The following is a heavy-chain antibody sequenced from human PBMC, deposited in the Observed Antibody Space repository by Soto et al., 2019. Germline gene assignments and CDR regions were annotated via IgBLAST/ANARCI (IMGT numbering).Heavy chain of an antibody. V-gene: IGHV2-5*02. CDR1: GFSLSSSGVG. J-gene: IGHJ6*02. CDR3: ARRYHRSYYYGMDV. CDR2: IYWDDGK. Sequence: QITLKESGPTLVKPTQTLTLTCTFSGFSLSSSGVGVGWIRQPPGKALEWLALIYWDDGKRYSPSLKTRLTITKDTSKNQVVLTMTNMDPVDTGTYYCARRYHRSYYYGMDVWGQGTTVTVSS. D-gene: IGHD2-2*01.